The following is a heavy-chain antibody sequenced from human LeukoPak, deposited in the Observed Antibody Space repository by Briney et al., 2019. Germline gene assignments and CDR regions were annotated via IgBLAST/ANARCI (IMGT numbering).Heavy chain of an antibody. Sequence: SETLSLTCAVYGGSFSGYYWSWIRQPPGKGLEWIGEINHSGSTNYNPSLKSRVTISVDTSKNQFSLKLSSVTAADTAVYYCARGGNYGDYAGQGPTDAFDIWGQGTMVTVSS. CDR2: INHSGST. D-gene: IGHD4-17*01. CDR1: GGSFSGYY. V-gene: IGHV4-34*01. CDR3: ARGGNYGDYAGQGPTDAFDI. J-gene: IGHJ3*02.